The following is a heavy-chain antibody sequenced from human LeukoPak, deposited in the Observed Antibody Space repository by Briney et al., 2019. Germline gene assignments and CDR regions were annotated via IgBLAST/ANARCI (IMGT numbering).Heavy chain of an antibody. V-gene: IGHV3-7*01. CDR3: VLNMVGGQIFDF. J-gene: IGHJ4*02. D-gene: IGHD3-10*01. CDR2: IKRHGSEK. Sequence: GGSLRLSCAASGFTFSNYWMSWVRQAPGKGLEWVADIKRHGSEKHYVDAVKGRFTISRDNAKNSLYLQMNSLRAKDTAVYYCVLNMVGGQIFDFWGQGTLVAVSS. CDR1: GFTFSNYW.